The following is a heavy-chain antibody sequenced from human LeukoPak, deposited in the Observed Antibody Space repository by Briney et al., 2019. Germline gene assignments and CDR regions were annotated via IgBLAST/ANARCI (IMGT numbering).Heavy chain of an antibody. CDR2: TSGSGSWT. V-gene: IGHV3-23*01. Sequence: GGSLRLSCGASGXTFSTYAMSWVRQAPGKGLEWVSATSGSGSWTYYADSVKGRFTISRDNSKNTLYLQMNSLRAEDTAVYYCAKVVVAAMYYFDYWGQGTLVTVSS. CDR1: GXTFSTYA. CDR3: AKVVVAAMYYFDY. J-gene: IGHJ4*02. D-gene: IGHD2-15*01.